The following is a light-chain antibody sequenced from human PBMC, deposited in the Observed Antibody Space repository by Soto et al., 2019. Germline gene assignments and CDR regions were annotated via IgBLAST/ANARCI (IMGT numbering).Light chain of an antibody. CDR1: SSDVGGYNY. CDR2: GVT. CDR3: SSYTSSTTLSVV. V-gene: IGLV2-14*01. J-gene: IGLJ2*01. Sequence: QSALTQPASVSGSPGQSITISCTGTSSDVGGYNYVSWYQQHPGKAPKLMIYGVTNRPSGVSNRFSGYKSGNTASLNISGLQAEDEAEYYCSSYTSSTTLSVVFGGGTKLTVL.